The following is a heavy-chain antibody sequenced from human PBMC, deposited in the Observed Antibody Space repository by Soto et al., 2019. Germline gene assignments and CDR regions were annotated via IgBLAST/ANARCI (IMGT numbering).Heavy chain of an antibody. Sequence: SETLSLTCAVSGGSISSGGYSWSWIRQPPGKGLEWIGYIYHSGSTYYNPSLKSRVTISVDRSKNQFSLKLSSVTAADTAVYYCARARFLEWFAYNWFDPWGQGTLVTVSS. V-gene: IGHV4-30-2*01. J-gene: IGHJ5*02. CDR2: IYHSGST. CDR1: GGSISSGGYS. D-gene: IGHD3-3*01. CDR3: ARARFLEWFAYNWFDP.